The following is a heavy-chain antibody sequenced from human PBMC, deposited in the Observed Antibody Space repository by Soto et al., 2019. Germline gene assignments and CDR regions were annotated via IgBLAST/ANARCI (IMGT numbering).Heavy chain of an antibody. CDR1: GFTFSTYA. CDR3: AKDYYYDSSGPDF. J-gene: IGHJ4*02. Sequence: GGSLRLSCAASGFTFSTYAMSWVRQAPGKGLEWVSAISGSGGNTHYADSVKGRFTISRDNSKNTLYLQMNSLRAEDTAVYYCAKDYYYDSSGPDFWGQGILVTVSS. CDR2: ISGSGGNT. D-gene: IGHD3-22*01. V-gene: IGHV3-23*01.